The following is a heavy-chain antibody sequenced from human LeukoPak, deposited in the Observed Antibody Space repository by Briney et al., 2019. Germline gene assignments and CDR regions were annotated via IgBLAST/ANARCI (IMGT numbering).Heavy chain of an antibody. CDR2: ISDSGGST. Sequence: GGSLRLSCAASRFTFSNYAMSWVRQTRGKGLEWVSTISDSGGSTYYAGSVKGRFTISRDNSKNTLYLQMNSLRAEDTAVYYCAKRYSSGWYDYYFYGMDVWGQGTTGTVSS. J-gene: IGHJ6*02. CDR3: AKRYSSGWYDYYFYGMDV. D-gene: IGHD6-19*01. CDR1: RFTFSNYA. V-gene: IGHV3-23*01.